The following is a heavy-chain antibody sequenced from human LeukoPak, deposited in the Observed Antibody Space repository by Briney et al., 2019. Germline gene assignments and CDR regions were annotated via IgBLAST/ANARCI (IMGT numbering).Heavy chain of an antibody. J-gene: IGHJ5*02. CDR3: ARDRHYCSGGHCYGDNWFDP. CDR1: GFTFSNYW. D-gene: IGHD2-15*01. Sequence: SGGSLRLSCAASGFTFSNYWMHWVRQAPGKGLVWVSFINSDGGSTNYADSVKGRFTISRDNAKNTVYLQMTSLRAEDTAVYYCARDRHYCSGGHCYGDNWFDPWGQGTLVTVSS. V-gene: IGHV3-74*01. CDR2: INSDGGST.